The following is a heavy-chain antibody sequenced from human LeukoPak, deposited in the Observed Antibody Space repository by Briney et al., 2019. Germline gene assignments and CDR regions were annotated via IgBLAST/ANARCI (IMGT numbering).Heavy chain of an antibody. CDR3: AAGERSSGYYSPPRAFDI. J-gene: IGHJ3*02. CDR1: GGTFSSYA. Sequence: SVKVSCKASGGTFSSYAISWVRQAPGQGLEWMGGIIPIFGTANYAQKFQGRVTITADESTSTAYMELSSLRSEDTAVYYCAAGERSSGYYSPPRAFDIWGQGTMVTVSS. CDR2: IIPIFGTA. V-gene: IGHV1-69*01. D-gene: IGHD3-22*01.